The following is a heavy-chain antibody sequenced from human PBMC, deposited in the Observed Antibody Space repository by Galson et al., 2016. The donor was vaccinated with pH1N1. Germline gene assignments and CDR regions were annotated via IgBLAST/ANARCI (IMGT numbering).Heavy chain of an antibody. CDR3: ARRYYFDY. CDR2: IDPSDGTT. J-gene: IGHJ4*02. V-gene: IGHV1-46*01. Sequence: SVKVSCKASGYSVTRYYMHWVRQAPGQGLEWMGIIDPSDGTTTYSQKFQGRISLTRDTSTNSVHMELTTLRPDDPATYFCARRYYFDYWGQGTLVTVSS. CDR1: GYSVTRYY.